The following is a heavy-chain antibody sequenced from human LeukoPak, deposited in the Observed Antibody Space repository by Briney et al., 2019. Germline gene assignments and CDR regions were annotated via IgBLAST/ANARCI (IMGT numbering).Heavy chain of an antibody. Sequence: PSQTLSLTCSVSGVSISSGDSFWSWIRQSAGRGLEWIGYIRTSGSTLYNVSLKSRVTISVDTSKNQFALKLSSVTAADTAVYYCAKSYFDYSTYYSYYFNLWGQGALVTVSS. CDR1: GVSISSGDSF. CDR3: AKSYFDYSTYYSYYFNL. CDR2: IRTSGST. J-gene: IGHJ4*02. V-gene: IGHV4-30-4*08. D-gene: IGHD4-11*01.